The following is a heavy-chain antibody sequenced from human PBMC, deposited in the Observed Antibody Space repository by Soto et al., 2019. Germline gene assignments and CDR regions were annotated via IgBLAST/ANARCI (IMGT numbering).Heavy chain of an antibody. CDR1: GDTFTSYG. CDR2: ISAYNGNT. J-gene: IGHJ6*02. D-gene: IGHD3-10*01. Sequence: GASVKVSCKASGDTFTSYGISWVRQAPGQGLEWMGWISAYNGNTNYAQKLQGRVTMTTDTSTSTAYMELRSLRSDDTAVYYCARETGSMVRIYYYYGMDVWGQGTTVTVSS. V-gene: IGHV1-18*01. CDR3: ARETGSMVRIYYYYGMDV.